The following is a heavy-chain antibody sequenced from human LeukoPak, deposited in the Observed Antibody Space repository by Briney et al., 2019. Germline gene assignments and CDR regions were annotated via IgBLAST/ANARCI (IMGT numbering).Heavy chain of an antibody. Sequence: PSETLSLTCTVSGGSISSYYWSWIRQPPGKGLEWIGYIYYSGSTNYNPSLKSRVTISVDTSKNQFSLKLSSVTAADTAVYYCARDRAAVVYYYYMDVWGKGTTVTVSS. CDR2: IYYSGST. CDR3: ARDRAAVVYYYYMDV. V-gene: IGHV4-59*12. CDR1: GGSISSYY. D-gene: IGHD2-2*01. J-gene: IGHJ6*03.